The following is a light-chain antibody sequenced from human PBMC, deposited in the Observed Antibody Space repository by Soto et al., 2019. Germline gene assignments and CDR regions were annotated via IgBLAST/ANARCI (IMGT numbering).Light chain of an antibody. CDR3: QSSDSSRNV. CDR2: GNS. Sequence: QSVLTQPPSVSGAPGQRVTISCTGSSSNIGAGYDVHWYQQLPGTAPKLLIYGNSNRPSGVPDRFSGSKSGTSASLAITGLQAEDDADYYCQSSDSSRNVFGTGTKGTVL. J-gene: IGLJ1*01. V-gene: IGLV1-40*01. CDR1: SSNIGAGYD.